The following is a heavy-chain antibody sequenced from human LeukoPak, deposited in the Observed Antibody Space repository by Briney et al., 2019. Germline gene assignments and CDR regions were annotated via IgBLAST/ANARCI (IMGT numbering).Heavy chain of an antibody. J-gene: IGHJ5*02. CDR2: IYYSGST. CDR1: GGSISSGGYY. V-gene: IGHV4-31*03. Sequence: PSETLSLTCTVSGGSISSGGYYWSWIRQHPWKGLEWIGYIYYSGSTYYNPSLKSRVTISVDTSKNQFSLKLSSVTAADTAVYYCARMGRKSKGLSYGPGWFDPWGQGTLVTVSS. D-gene: IGHD5-18*01. CDR3: ARMGRKSKGLSYGPGWFDP.